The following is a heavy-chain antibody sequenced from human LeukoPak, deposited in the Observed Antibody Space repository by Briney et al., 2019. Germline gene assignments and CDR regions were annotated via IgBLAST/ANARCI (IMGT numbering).Heavy chain of an antibody. J-gene: IGHJ6*02. CDR1: GYTFTGYY. Sequence: ASVRVSCKASGYTFTGYYMHWVRQAPGQGLEWMGWINPNSGGTNYAQKFQGRVTMTRDTSISTAYMELSRLRSDDTAVYYCARVKAAAPVYYYYGMDVWGQGTTVTVSS. V-gene: IGHV1-2*02. CDR2: INPNSGGT. CDR3: ARVKAAAPVYYYYGMDV. D-gene: IGHD6-13*01.